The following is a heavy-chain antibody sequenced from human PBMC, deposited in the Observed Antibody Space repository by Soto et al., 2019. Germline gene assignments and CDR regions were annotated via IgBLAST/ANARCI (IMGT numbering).Heavy chain of an antibody. CDR1: GGSITSSSYY. J-gene: IGHJ4*02. D-gene: IGHD3-10*01. V-gene: IGHV4-61*05. CDR3: ASFGVYGSGSYYNRNLDY. CDR2: IYHSGST. Sequence: SETLSLACTVSGGSITSSSYYWGWIRQPPGKGLEWIGEIYHSGSTNYNPSLKSRVTISVDKSKNQFSLKLSSVTAADTAVYYCASFGVYGSGSYYNRNLDYWGQGTLVTVS.